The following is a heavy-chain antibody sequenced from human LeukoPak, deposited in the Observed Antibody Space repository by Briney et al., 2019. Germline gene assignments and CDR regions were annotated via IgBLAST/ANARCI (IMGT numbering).Heavy chain of an antibody. CDR3: AKPLRGWYDFDY. CDR2: ISGSGDNT. J-gene: IGHJ4*02. D-gene: IGHD6-19*01. CDR1: GFTFSSYA. Sequence: GGSPRLSCAASGFTFSSYAMSWVRQAPGKGLEWVSAISGSGDNTYYADSVKGRFTISRDNSKNTLYLQMNSLRAEDTAVYYCAKPLRGWYDFDYWGQGTLVTVSS. V-gene: IGHV3-23*01.